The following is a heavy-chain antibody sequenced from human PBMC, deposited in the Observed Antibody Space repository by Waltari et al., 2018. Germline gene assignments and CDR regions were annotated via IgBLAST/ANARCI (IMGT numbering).Heavy chain of an antibody. CDR1: GGTFSSYA. CDR2: IIPIVGTA. V-gene: IGHV1-69*05. CDR3: AREGRSYYYDSSLGGHWFDP. Sequence: QVQLVQSGAEVKKPGSSVKVSCKASGGTFSSYAISWVRQAPGQGLEWMGGIIPIVGTANYAQKFQGRVTITTDESTSTAYMELSSLRSEDTAVYYCAREGRSYYYDSSLGGHWFDPWGQGTLVTVSS. D-gene: IGHD3-22*01. J-gene: IGHJ5*02.